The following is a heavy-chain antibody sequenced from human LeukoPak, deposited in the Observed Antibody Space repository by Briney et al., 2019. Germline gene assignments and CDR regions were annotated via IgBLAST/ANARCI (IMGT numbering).Heavy chain of an antibody. D-gene: IGHD3-10*01. CDR2: ISGSGGST. CDR1: GFTFSSYG. CDR3: AKPLWFGELSSLLPSTPPDY. Sequence: GGSLRLSCAASGFTFSSYGMSWVRQAPGKGLEWVSAISGSGGSTYYADSVKGRFTISRDNSKNTLYLQMNSLRAEDTAVYYCAKPLWFGELSSLLPSTPPDYWGQGTLVTVSS. V-gene: IGHV3-23*01. J-gene: IGHJ4*02.